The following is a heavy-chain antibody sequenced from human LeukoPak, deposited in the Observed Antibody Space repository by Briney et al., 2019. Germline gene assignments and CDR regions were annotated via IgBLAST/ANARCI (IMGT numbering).Heavy chain of an antibody. CDR2: INPYNGNT. D-gene: IGHD3-9*01. V-gene: IGHV1-18*01. CDR1: GYIFTNYG. CDR3: ARVNNYDILSSFDS. Sequence: ASVKVSCKASGYIFTNYGISWVRQAPGQGLEWMAWINPYNGNTNYAQKLQGRVTMTTDTSTSTAHMELRSLTSDDTAVYYCARVNNYDILSSFDSWGQGTLVTVSS. J-gene: IGHJ4*02.